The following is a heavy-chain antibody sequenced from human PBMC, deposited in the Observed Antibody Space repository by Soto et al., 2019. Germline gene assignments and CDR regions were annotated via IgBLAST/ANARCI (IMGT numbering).Heavy chain of an antibody. Sequence: SETLSLTCAVSGGYISGGYYSWSWIRQPPGKGLEWIGFIYNSGSTYYNSSLRSRVTISADRSTSQGSLRLTSVTAADTAVYFCARSAASFGGASYLGAWGQGTRVTVSS. J-gene: IGHJ5*02. CDR1: GGYISGGYYS. V-gene: IGHV4-30-2*01. CDR3: ARSAASFGGASYLGA. CDR2: IYNSGST. D-gene: IGHD1-26*01.